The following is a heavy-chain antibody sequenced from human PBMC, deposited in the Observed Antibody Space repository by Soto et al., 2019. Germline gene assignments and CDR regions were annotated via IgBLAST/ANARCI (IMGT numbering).Heavy chain of an antibody. CDR2: INHSGST. CDR3: ARMGIVKVVPAAMRSAAGKPKSSYGMDV. D-gene: IGHD2-2*01. Sequence: SETLSLTCAVYGGSFSGYYWSWIRQPPGKGLEWIGEINHSGSTNYNPSLKSRVTISVDTSKNQFSLKLSSVTAADTAVYYCARMGIVKVVPAAMRSAAGKPKSSYGMDVWGQGTTVTVSS. J-gene: IGHJ6*02. V-gene: IGHV4-34*01. CDR1: GGSFSGYY.